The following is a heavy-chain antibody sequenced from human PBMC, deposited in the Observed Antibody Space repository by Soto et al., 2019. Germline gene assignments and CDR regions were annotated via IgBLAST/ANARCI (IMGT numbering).Heavy chain of an antibody. J-gene: IGHJ1*01. CDR3: ATNGEYYDTSAPKYFNX. CDR1: GGSIRTGVYY. CDR2: IYYSVST. V-gene: IGHV4-31*03. D-gene: IGHD3-22*01. Sequence: LSLTCTVSGGSIRTGVYYWNWIRQHPGKGLECIGYIYYSVSTYYNPSLKSRVTISVDTSKNKFSLKLSSVTAADTAVYYCATNGEYYDTSAPKYFNXWGQGTLVTVSX.